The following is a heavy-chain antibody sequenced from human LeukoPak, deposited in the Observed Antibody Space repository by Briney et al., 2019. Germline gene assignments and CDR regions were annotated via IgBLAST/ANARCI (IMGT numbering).Heavy chain of an antibody. CDR1: GYTFTGYY. J-gene: IGHJ3*02. CDR2: ISPNSGGT. CDR3: ARAGGFGGYSRTWYDAFDI. D-gene: IGHD6-13*01. V-gene: IGHV1-2*02. Sequence: ASVTVSCTSSGYTFTGYYMHWVRQAPGQGLEWMGWISPNSGGTNYAQKFQGRVTMTRDTSISTAYMELTRLTSDDAAVYYCARAGGFGGYSRTWYDAFDIWGQGTMVTVSS.